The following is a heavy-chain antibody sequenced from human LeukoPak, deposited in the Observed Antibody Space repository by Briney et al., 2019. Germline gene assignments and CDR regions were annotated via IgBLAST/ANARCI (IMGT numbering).Heavy chain of an antibody. J-gene: IGHJ4*02. CDR2: ISYDGSNK. V-gene: IGHV3-30-3*01. Sequence: GRSLRLSCAASGFTFSSYAMHWVRQAPGKGLEWVAVISYDGSNKYYADSVKGRFTISRDNSKNTLYLQMNSLRAEDTAVYYCARDFNDYGDYSLPGVDYWGQGTLVTVPS. CDR3: ARDFNDYGDYSLPGVDY. D-gene: IGHD4-17*01. CDR1: GFTFSSYA.